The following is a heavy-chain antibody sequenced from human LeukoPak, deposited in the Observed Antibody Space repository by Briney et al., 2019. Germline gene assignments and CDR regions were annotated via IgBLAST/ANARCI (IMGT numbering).Heavy chain of an antibody. CDR2: IYSSGST. J-gene: IGHJ6*02. Sequence: SETLSLTCSVSGGSISSYYWNWIRQPVGKGLEWIGRIYSSGSTNYNPSLKSRVTMSVDTSKNQFSLKLNSVTAADTAVYYCARDPSGPYYYGMDVWGQGTTVTVSS. V-gene: IGHV4-4*07. CDR3: ARDPSGPYYYGMDV. D-gene: IGHD7-27*01. CDR1: GGSISSYY.